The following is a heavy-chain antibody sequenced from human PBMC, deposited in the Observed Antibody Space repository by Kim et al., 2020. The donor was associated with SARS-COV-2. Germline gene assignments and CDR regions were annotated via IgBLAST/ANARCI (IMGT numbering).Heavy chain of an antibody. Sequence: SETLSLTCAVSGGSISSGGYSWSWIRQPPGKGLEWIGYIYHSGSTYYNPSLKSRVTISVDRSKNQFSLKLSSVTAADTAVYYCARAGYCSSTSCYGNWFDPWGQGTLVTVSS. D-gene: IGHD2-2*03. CDR1: GGSISSGGYS. V-gene: IGHV4-30-2*01. CDR2: IYHSGST. CDR3: ARAGYCSSTSCYGNWFDP. J-gene: IGHJ5*02.